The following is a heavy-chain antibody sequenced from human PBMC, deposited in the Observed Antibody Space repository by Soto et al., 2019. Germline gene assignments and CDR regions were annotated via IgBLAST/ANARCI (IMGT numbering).Heavy chain of an antibody. Sequence: QVQLVQSGTEVKEPGASVKVSCKASGYTFTSFGFSWVRQAPGQGLEWMGWITTYNGNTKYAQKCQGRVTMTTDTATSTAYMELRSLRSDDTAVYYCARGFSTTWETYYYYYGMDIWGQGTTVTVSS. CDR1: GYTFTSFG. CDR3: ARGFSTTWETYYYYYGMDI. V-gene: IGHV1-18*01. CDR2: ITTYNGNT. J-gene: IGHJ6*02. D-gene: IGHD2-2*01.